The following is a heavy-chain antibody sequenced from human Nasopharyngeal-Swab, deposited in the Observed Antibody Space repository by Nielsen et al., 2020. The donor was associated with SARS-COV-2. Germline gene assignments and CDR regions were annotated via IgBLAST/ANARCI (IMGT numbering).Heavy chain of an antibody. CDR1: GFTFTSYV. D-gene: IGHD5-12*01. CDR2: ISGDGSGI. V-gene: IGHV3-23*01. J-gene: IGHJ5*02. Sequence: GESLKISCAASGFTFTSYVMTWVRQAPGKGLEWVSTISGDGSGIYYADSVKGRFTISRDNSKNTLYLQMNSLRGEDTAIYYCVKDLAYDEVSWGQGTLVTVSS. CDR3: VKDLAYDEVS.